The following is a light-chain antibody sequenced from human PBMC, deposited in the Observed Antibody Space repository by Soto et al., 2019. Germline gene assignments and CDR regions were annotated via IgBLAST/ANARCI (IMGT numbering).Light chain of an antibody. CDR1: SSDSGGYKY. CDR2: EVS. V-gene: IGLV2-14*01. CDR3: TSYSRYSVLV. J-gene: IGLJ3*02. Sequence: QAVLTQPVSVSGSAGESITIACTGTSSDSGGYKYVSWYQQHPGKAPKLIIFEVSNRPSGVSDRFSGSNSGNTASLTISGLQAEDEADYYCTSYSRYSVLVFGGGTKLTVL.